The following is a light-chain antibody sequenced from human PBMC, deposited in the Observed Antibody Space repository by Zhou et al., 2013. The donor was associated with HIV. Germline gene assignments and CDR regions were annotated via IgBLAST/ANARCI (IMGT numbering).Light chain of an antibody. V-gene: IGKV3-15*01. J-gene: IGKJ4*01. CDR2: DAS. CDR3: QQYNRWPPLT. Sequence: EILMTQSPVTLSVSPEERATLSCRASQSVDTYLAWYQQRPGQPPRLLIYDASTRATGVPVRFSGSGSGTDFTLTITSLQSEDVAVYYCQQYNRWPPLTFGGGTQVEIK. CDR1: QSVDTY.